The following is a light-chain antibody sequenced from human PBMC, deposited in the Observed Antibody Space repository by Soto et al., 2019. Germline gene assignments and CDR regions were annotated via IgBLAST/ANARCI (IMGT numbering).Light chain of an antibody. V-gene: IGLV1-44*01. CDR2: STY. J-gene: IGLJ2*01. CDR1: SSNIGSNT. Sequence: QSVLTQPPSASGTPGQRVTISCSGRSSNIGSNTVDWYQHLPGTAPKLLIYSTYQRPSGVPDRFSGSKSGTSASLAISGLQSEDEADYYCAAWDDSLNGVVFGGGTKLTVL. CDR3: AAWDDSLNGVV.